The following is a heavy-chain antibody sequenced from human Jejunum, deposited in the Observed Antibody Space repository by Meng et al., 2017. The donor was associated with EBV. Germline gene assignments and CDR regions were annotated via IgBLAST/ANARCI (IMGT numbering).Heavy chain of an antibody. CDR2: INQVGST. CDR1: TDFISSYEW. J-gene: IGHJ4*02. CDR3: ARASSERLLDY. D-gene: IGHD1-14*01. V-gene: IGHV4-4*02. Sequence: QVQLQESGPGRVETSGTLSLTCAVSTDFISSYEWWSWVRQPPGKGLGWLGEINQVGSTYYNPSLKSRVTISIDTSKRQFSLRLNSMTAADTAVYYCARASSERLLDYWGQGTLVTVSS.